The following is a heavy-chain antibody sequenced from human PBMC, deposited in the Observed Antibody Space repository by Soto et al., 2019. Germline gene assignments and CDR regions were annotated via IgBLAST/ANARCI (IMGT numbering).Heavy chain of an antibody. CDR2: IWSGGSNE. Sequence: QVQLVESGGGVVQPGRSLRLSCAASGFTFSSYGMHWVRQAPGKGLEWVAVIWSGGSNENYADSVKGRFTISIDNSKNMLYLQMNSLSAEDTAVYYCARGPGTSYFDYWCQGSLVTVSS. J-gene: IGHJ4*02. D-gene: IGHD2-2*01. CDR1: GFTFSSYG. V-gene: IGHV3-33*01. CDR3: ARGPGTSYFDY.